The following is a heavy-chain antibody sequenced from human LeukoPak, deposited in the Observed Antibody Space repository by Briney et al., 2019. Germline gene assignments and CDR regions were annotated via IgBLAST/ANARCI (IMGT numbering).Heavy chain of an antibody. Sequence: GGSLRLSCAVSGFTFSDYAMTWVRQAPGKGLEWVGHIKGKAEGGTTDYAAPVQGRFTISRDDSKNTLYLQMNSLKTEDTAVYYCTTGTWIQLWLADYWGQGTLVTVSS. V-gene: IGHV3-15*01. J-gene: IGHJ4*02. CDR3: TTGTWIQLWLADY. CDR2: IKGKAEGGTT. D-gene: IGHD5-18*01. CDR1: GFTFSDYA.